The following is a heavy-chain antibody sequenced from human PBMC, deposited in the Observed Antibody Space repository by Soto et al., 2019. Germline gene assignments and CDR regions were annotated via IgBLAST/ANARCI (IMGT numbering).Heavy chain of an antibody. CDR3: ARGYEGHFYFWSFDP. Sequence: ASVKVSCKASGGTFSIYTINWVLQATGQGLEWMGWMNPNSGNTGYAQKFQGRVTMTRNTSISTAYMELSSLRSEDTAVYYCARGYEGHFYFWSFDPSGQETLFTVSS. D-gene: IGHD3-3*01. J-gene: IGHJ5*02. V-gene: IGHV1-8*02. CDR2: MNPNSGNT. CDR1: GGTFSIYT.